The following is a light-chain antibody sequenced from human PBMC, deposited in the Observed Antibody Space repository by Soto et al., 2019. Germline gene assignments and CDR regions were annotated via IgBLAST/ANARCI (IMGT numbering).Light chain of an antibody. CDR3: AGWDDSLSGYV. V-gene: IGLV1-47*01. CDR2: RNS. J-gene: IGLJ1*01. CDR1: SSNIGSNF. Sequence: QSARTQPPSASGTPGQRVTIPCSGRSSNIGSNFVYWYQHLPGTAPKLVIYRNSQRPSGVPDRFSGPKSGTSASLAISGLQSEDEADYYCAGWDDSLSGYVFGPGTKVTVL.